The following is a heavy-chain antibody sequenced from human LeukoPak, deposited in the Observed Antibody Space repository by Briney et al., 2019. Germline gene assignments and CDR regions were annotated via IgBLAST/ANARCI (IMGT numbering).Heavy chain of an antibody. CDR1: GFTFSSYA. D-gene: IGHD3-3*01. J-gene: IGHJ4*02. Sequence: GGSLRLSCAASGFTFSSYAMSWVRQAPGKGLEWVSAISGSGGSTYYADSVKGRFTISRDNSKNTLYLQMNSLRAEDTAVYYCAKSIEYDFWSAESMYYFDYWGQGTLVTVSS. V-gene: IGHV3-23*01. CDR3: AKSIEYDFWSAESMYYFDY. CDR2: ISGSGGST.